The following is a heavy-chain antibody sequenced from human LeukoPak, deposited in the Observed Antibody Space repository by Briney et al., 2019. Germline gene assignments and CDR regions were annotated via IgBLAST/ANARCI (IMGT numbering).Heavy chain of an antibody. CDR3: ARQLGSFDY. CDR1: GDSVPSNSAA. D-gene: IGHD7-27*01. CDR2: AYYRSKWYN. Sequence: SQTFSLTCAISGDSVPSNSAAWSWIRQSPSRGLERLGRAYYRSKWYNDYAVSVKSRITINPDTSKNQFSLQLNTVTPEDTAVYYCARQLGSFDYWGQGTLVTVSS. J-gene: IGHJ4*02. V-gene: IGHV6-1*01.